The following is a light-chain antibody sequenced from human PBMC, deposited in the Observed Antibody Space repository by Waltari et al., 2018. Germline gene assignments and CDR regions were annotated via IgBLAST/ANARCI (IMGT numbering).Light chain of an antibody. CDR2: GES. CDR1: QTVVGSY. J-gene: IGKJ1*01. V-gene: IGKV3-20*01. CDR3: QQYSTSPRT. Sequence: EIVLTRSPGTLSLSPGERATLSCRASQTVVGSYLAWYQQKPGQAPRLLVYGESSRAAGIPDRFSGSGYGTEFTLTISRLEPEDFAVYYCQQYSTSPRTFGQGTKVEIK.